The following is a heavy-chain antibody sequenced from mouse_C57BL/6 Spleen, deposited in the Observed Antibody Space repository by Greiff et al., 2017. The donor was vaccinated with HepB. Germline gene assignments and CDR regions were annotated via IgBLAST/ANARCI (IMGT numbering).Heavy chain of an antibody. CDR2: IRLKSDNYAT. V-gene: IGHV6-3*01. Sequence: EVQLVESGGGLVQPGGSMKLSCVASGFTFSNYWMNWVRQSPEKGLEWVAQIRLKSDNYATNYAESVKWRFTISRDDSKSSVYLQMNNLRAEDTGIYYCTEVVGNYGGFAYWGQGTLVTVSA. CDR3: TEVVGNYGGFAY. D-gene: IGHD2-1*01. CDR1: GFTFSNYW. J-gene: IGHJ3*01.